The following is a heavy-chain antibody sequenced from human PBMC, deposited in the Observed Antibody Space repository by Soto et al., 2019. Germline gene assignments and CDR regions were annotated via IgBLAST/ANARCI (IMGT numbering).Heavy chain of an antibody. CDR2: TYYRSKWYN. CDR3: ATCRLDY. Sequence: SHTLSLTCAISGDSVSSNSAAWNWIRHSPSRGLEWLGRTYYRSKWYNDYAVSMRSRITINPDTTKNQFSLQLNSATPEDKAVYYYATCRLDYPGQRTLVTVSS. CDR1: GDSVSSNSAA. V-gene: IGHV6-1*01. J-gene: IGHJ4*02.